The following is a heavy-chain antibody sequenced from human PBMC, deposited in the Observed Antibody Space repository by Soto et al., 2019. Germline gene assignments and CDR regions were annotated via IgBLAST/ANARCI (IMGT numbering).Heavy chain of an antibody. Sequence: GASVKVSCKASGYTFTSYWISWVRHAPGQGLEWMGWISAYNGNTNYAQKLQGRVTMTTDTSTSTAYMELRSLRSDDTAVYYCARDLWGPDYYHCCMDVWCPATTRTGSS. J-gene: IGHJ6*02. CDR3: ARDLWGPDYYHCCMDV. D-gene: IGHD1-26*01. V-gene: IGHV1-18*01. CDR2: ISAYNGNT. CDR1: GYTFTSYW.